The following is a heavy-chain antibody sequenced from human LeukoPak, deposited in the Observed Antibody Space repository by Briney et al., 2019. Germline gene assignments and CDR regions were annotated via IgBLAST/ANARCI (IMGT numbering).Heavy chain of an antibody. CDR1: AFTFNNYW. CDR2: IKGDGSST. V-gene: IGHV3-74*01. CDR3: AKDTTYYYDSSGYSNTFDY. Sequence: GGSLRLSCVASAFTFNNYWMHWVRQAPRKGLVWVSRIKGDGSSTNYADSLRGRFTISRDNAKNTVYLQMNSLRAEDTALYYCAKDTTYYYDSSGYSNTFDYWGQGTLVTVSS. J-gene: IGHJ4*02. D-gene: IGHD3-22*01.